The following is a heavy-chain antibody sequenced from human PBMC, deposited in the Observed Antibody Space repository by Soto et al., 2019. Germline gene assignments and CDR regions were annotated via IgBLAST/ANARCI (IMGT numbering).Heavy chain of an antibody. CDR3: ARSSGYDY. Sequence: QVQLVQSGAEVKKPGSSVKVSCNASGGTFSSYAISWVRQAPGQVLEWMGGIIPIFGTANYAQKFQGRVTITADESTSTDYMKLSSLSSEDPDVYYCARSSGYDYWGQGTLVTVSS. D-gene: IGHD6-19*01. CDR1: GGTFSSYA. J-gene: IGHJ4*02. V-gene: IGHV1-69*12. CDR2: IIPIFGTA.